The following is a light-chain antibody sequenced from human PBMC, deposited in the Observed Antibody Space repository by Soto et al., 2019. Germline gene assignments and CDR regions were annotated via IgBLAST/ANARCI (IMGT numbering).Light chain of an antibody. CDR1: QSVSSY. J-gene: IGKJ1*01. Sequence: EIVLTQSPATLSLSPGERATLSCRASQSVSSYLAWYQQKPGQAPRPVIYDASKRATGIPARFSGSGSGTDFTLIISSLEPEDFAVYYCQQRSDFWTFGQGTKVDIK. V-gene: IGKV3-11*01. CDR3: QQRSDFWT. CDR2: DAS.